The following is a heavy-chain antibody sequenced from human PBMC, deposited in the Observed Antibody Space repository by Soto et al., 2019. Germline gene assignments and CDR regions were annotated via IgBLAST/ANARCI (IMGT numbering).Heavy chain of an antibody. CDR2: IYYSVST. V-gene: IGHV4-30-4*01. D-gene: IGHD3-22*01. Sequence: SETLWLTGFLCRGCISSGDYYWSWIGQPPGKGLEWIGYIYYSVSTYYNPSLKSRATISVDTSKNQFSLKLSSVTAADTAVYYCARITYYYDSSGFAYGMDVWGQGTTVT. CDR1: RGCISSGDYY. CDR3: ARITYYYDSSGFAYGMDV. J-gene: IGHJ6*02.